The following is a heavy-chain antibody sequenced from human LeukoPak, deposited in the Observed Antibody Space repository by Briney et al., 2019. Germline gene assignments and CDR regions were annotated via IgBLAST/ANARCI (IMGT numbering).Heavy chain of an antibody. J-gene: IGHJ6*03. CDR2: ISAYNGNT. Sequence: GASVKVSCKASGYTFTNYGISWVRQAPGQGLEWMGWISAYNGNTNYAQKFQGSVTMPTDTSTSTAYLEPRSLRSDDTAMYYCARDGGEKSSSIALYYYYYYYMDVWGKGTTVTVSS. CDR3: ARDGGEKSSSIALYYYYYYYMDV. CDR1: GYTFTNYG. V-gene: IGHV1-18*01. D-gene: IGHD6-6*01.